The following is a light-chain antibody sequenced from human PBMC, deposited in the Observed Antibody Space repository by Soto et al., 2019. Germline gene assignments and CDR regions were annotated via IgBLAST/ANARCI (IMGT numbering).Light chain of an antibody. CDR3: QYRGA. Sequence: EMDMTQSPATLSVSPGEGATLSCRAAQNIGNSLGWYQQRPGQAPRLLIYGASNRATGIPARFSGSGSGTEFTLTISRLQPEDSATYYCQYRGAFGQGTKLEIK. CDR1: QNIGNS. CDR2: GAS. J-gene: IGKJ2*01. V-gene: IGKV3-15*01.